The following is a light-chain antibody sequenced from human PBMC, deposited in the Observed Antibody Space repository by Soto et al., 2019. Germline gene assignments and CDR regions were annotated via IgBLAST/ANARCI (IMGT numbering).Light chain of an antibody. CDR3: QQRSNWLSIT. CDR2: DAS. Sequence: EIVLTQSPGTLSLSPGERATLSCRASQNVSSYLAWYQQKPGQAPRLLIYDASNRATGIPARFSGSGSGTDFTLTISSLEPEDFAVYYCQQRSNWLSITFGQGTRLEIK. CDR1: QNVSSY. J-gene: IGKJ5*01. V-gene: IGKV3-11*01.